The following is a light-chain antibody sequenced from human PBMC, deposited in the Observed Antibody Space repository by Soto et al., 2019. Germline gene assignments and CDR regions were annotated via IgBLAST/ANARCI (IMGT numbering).Light chain of an antibody. CDR3: QHSYNTPRT. Sequence: DIQMTQSPSSLSASVGDRVTITCRASQSISTYLNWYQQKPGKAPKLLIYGASSLQSGVPSRFSGSGSGTEFTLAISSLQPEDFATFYCQHSYNTPRTFGQGTKVDIK. J-gene: IGKJ1*01. V-gene: IGKV1-39*01. CDR1: QSISTY. CDR2: GAS.